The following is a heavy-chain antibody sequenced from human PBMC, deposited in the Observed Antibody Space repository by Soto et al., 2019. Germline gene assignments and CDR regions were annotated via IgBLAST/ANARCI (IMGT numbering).Heavy chain of an antibody. CDR1: GGSFSGYY. D-gene: IGHD3-22*01. J-gene: IGHJ4*02. V-gene: IGHV4-34*01. CDR3: ARAGYYYDSSGYYSYDY. Sequence: SETLSLTCAVYGGSFSGYYWSWIRQPPGKGLEWIGEINHSGSTNYNPSLKSRVTISVDTSKNQFSLKLSSVTAADTAVYYCARAGYYYDSSGYYSYDYWGQGTLVTVFS. CDR2: INHSGST.